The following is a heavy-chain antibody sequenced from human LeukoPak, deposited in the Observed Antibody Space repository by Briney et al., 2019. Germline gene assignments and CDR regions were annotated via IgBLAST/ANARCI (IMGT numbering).Heavy chain of an antibody. D-gene: IGHD3-3*01. CDR1: DGSISSSSYY. CDR3: ARLWYYDFWSGYPGLYYFDY. V-gene: IGHV4-39*01. CDR2: IYYCSEST. J-gene: IGHJ4*02. Sequence: PSETLSLTCTVSDGSISSSSYYWGWIRQPPGKGLEWIGSIYYCSESTYYNPSLKSRVTISVDTSKNQFSLKLSSVTAADTAVYYCARLWYYDFWSGYPGLYYFDYWGQGTLVTVSS.